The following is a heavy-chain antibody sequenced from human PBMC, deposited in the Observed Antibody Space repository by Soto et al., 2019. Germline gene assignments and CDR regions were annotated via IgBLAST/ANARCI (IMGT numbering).Heavy chain of an antibody. Sequence: EMQLLESGGDLVQPGGSLRLSCAASGFTFSNYAMTWVRQAPGKGLEYVSAISGTGVTTYQGDSMKGRFTISRDNSKNTLYLQMDSLRAEHTAIYYCTKDGDDIGMVDAVEIWGQGTMVTVSS. CDR1: GFTFSNYA. J-gene: IGHJ3*02. CDR2: ISGTGVTT. CDR3: TKDGDDIGMVDAVEI. D-gene: IGHD3-3*01. V-gene: IGHV3-23*02.